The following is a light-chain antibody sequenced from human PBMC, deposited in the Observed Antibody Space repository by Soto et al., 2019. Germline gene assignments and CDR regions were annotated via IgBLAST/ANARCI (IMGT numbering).Light chain of an antibody. CDR2: GAS. Sequence: EVVLTQSPGTLSLSPGDRAALSCRASQSLRSYLAWYQQKPGQAPRLLIYGASTRLTGIPDRFIGSGSGTDFTLTISRLEPVDFAVYYWQQYDSSHRTFGQGTKVEIK. J-gene: IGKJ1*01. CDR1: QSLRSY. V-gene: IGKV3-20*01. CDR3: QQYDSSHRT.